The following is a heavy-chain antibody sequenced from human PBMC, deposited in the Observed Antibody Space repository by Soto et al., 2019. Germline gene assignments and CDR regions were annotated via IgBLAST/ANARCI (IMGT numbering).Heavy chain of an antibody. D-gene: IGHD2-2*01. CDR2: IDTYSDNT. V-gene: IGHV1-18*01. Sequence: ASVKVSCKASDYTFTNYDITWVRQAPGQGLEWMGWIDTYSDNTKYAQKFLGRVTMTTDTSTNTAYMELRSLSSGDTAVYYCARTWDGITRPTYGDYWGQGTLVTVSS. CDR1: DYTFTNYD. CDR3: ARTWDGITRPTYGDY. J-gene: IGHJ4*02.